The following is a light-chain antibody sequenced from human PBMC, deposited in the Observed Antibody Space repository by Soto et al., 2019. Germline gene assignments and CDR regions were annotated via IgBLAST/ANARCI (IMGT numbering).Light chain of an antibody. CDR1: QDISNY. J-gene: IGKJ4*01. CDR2: GAS. V-gene: IGKV1-33*01. Sequence: DIQMTQSPSSLSASVGDRVTITCQASQDISNYLNWYQQKPGKAPKLLIYGASNLKTGVPSRFSGSGSGTDFTFTISSLQPEDIATYYCQQYDNFPPLSFGGGTKVEIK. CDR3: QQYDNFPPLS.